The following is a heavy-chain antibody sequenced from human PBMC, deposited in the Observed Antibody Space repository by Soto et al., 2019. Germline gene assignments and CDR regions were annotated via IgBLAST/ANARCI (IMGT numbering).Heavy chain of an antibody. CDR2: ISYDGSNK. V-gene: IGHV3-30*18. D-gene: IGHD1-26*01. Sequence: QVQLVESGGGVVQPGRSLRLSCAASGFTFSSYAMHWVRQAPGKGLEWVAVISYDGSNKYYADSVKGRFTISRDNSKNTLYLQMNSPRAEDTAVYYCAKDRVGATGYFDYWGQGTLVTVSS. CDR3: AKDRVGATGYFDY. CDR1: GFTFSSYA. J-gene: IGHJ4*02.